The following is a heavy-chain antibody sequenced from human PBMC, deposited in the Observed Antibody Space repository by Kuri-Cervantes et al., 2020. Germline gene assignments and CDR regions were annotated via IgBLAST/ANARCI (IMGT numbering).Heavy chain of an antibody. J-gene: IGHJ3*02. D-gene: IGHD3-9*01. CDR3: TRDPGRYFDWLGSWVDAFDI. CDR2: MSSGGSTI. Sequence: GESLKISCAASGFTFSDYYMSWIRQAPGKGLEWVSYMSSGGSTIYYADSVKGRFTISRDNSKNTLYLQMNSLKTEDTAVYYCTRDPGRYFDWLGSWVDAFDIWGQGTTVTVSS. V-gene: IGHV3-11*01. CDR1: GFTFSDYY.